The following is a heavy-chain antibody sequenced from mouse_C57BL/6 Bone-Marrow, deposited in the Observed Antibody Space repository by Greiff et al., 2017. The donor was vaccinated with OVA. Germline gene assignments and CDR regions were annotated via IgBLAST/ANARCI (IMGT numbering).Heavy chain of an antibody. V-gene: IGHV1-55*01. CDR3: EIYYFGSSYAMDY. J-gene: IGHJ4*01. CDR2: IYPGSGST. Sequence: QVQLQQPGAELVKPGASVKMSCKASGYTFPSYWITWVKQRPGQGLEWIGDIYPGSGSTNYNEKFKSKATLTVDTSSSTAYMQLSSLTSEDSAVYYCEIYYFGSSYAMDYWGQGTSVTVSS. CDR1: GYTFPSYW. D-gene: IGHD1-1*01.